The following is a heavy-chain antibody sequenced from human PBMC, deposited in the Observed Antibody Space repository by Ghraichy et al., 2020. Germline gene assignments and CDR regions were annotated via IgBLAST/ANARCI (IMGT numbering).Heavy chain of an antibody. CDR3: ARDKEANRYFDY. Sequence: SETLSLTCTVSGGSISSGRFWSWIRQFPGKGLEWIGYVYYSGSTYYNPSLKSRLSISVDTSKNQFSLKLNSVTAADTAVYYCARDKEANRYFDYWGPGIQVTVSS. J-gene: IGHJ4*02. CDR2: VYYSGST. CDR1: GGSISSGRF. V-gene: IGHV4-31*03.